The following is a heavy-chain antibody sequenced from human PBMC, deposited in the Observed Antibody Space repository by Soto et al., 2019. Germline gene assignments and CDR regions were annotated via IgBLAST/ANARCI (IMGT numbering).Heavy chain of an antibody. V-gene: IGHV1-8*01. CDR2: MNPNSGNT. Sequence: QVQLVQSGAEVRKPGASVKVSCKASGYTFTSYDINWVRQATGQGLEWMGWMNPNSGNTGYAQKFQGRVTMLRTXSISTAYMELSSLRSEDTAVYYGARGIAAAEPFDYWGQGTLVTVSS. D-gene: IGHD6-13*01. CDR1: GYTFTSYD. CDR3: ARGIAAAEPFDY. J-gene: IGHJ4*02.